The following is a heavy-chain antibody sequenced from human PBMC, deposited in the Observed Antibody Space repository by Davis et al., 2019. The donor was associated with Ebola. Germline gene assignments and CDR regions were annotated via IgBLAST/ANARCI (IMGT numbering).Heavy chain of an antibody. CDR2: IREDGSEK. V-gene: IGHV3-7*03. D-gene: IGHD6-19*01. CDR1: GFTFKTYW. Sequence: GGSLRLSCVVTGFTFKTYWMTWVRQAPGKGLEWVANIREDGSEKSYADSVKGRFTISRDNGKDSLFLQMTSLRGDDTAVYYCARGPRITVPYPKYFGMDVWGQGTTVTVSS. J-gene: IGHJ6*02. CDR3: ARGPRITVPYPKYFGMDV.